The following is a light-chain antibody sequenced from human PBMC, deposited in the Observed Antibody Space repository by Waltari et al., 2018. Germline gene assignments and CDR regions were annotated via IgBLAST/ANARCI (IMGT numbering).Light chain of an antibody. V-gene: IGKV1-27*01. Sequence: DMQMTQSPSSLSASVGDRVTITCRASQGISDYVAWYQQISGKGPKLLIYAASTLQSGVPSRFSGSGSGTDFTLTISSLQPEDVATYYCQNYNNAPFTFGPGTKVDIK. CDR3: QNYNNAPFT. J-gene: IGKJ3*01. CDR1: QGISDY. CDR2: AAS.